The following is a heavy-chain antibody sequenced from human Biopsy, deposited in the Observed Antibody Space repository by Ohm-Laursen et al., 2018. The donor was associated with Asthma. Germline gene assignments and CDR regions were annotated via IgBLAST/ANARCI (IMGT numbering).Heavy chain of an antibody. D-gene: IGHD3-9*01. J-gene: IGHJ3*02. CDR3: ARTYYDFLTGQVNDAFAI. Sequence: ASVKVSCKASGYTFINYAIHWVRQAPGQRLEWMGWINAGNGNTKYSQKFQGRVTITRDTSASTAYMDLSSLRSEDTAVYYCARTYYDFLTGQVNDAFAIRGQGTVVTVSS. CDR1: GYTFINYA. CDR2: INAGNGNT. V-gene: IGHV1-3*01.